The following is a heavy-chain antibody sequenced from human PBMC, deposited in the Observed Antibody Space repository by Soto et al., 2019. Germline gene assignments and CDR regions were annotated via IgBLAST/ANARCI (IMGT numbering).Heavy chain of an antibody. D-gene: IGHD1-26*01. CDR3: AKKSGVGATWYFDY. V-gene: IGHV3-23*01. CDR1: GFTFSNYG. J-gene: IGHJ4*02. Sequence: VGSLRLSCAASGFTFSNYGMSWVRRAPGKGLEWVSALPEIGTNTYYADSVKGRFTISRDNSKNTLFLQINNLRAGDTAVYYCAKKSGVGATWYFDYWGQGTLVTVSS. CDR2: LPEIGTNT.